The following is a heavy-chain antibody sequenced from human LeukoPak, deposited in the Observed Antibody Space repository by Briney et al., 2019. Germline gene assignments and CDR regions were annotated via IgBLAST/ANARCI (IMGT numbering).Heavy chain of an antibody. CDR3: ARLSSDAFDI. J-gene: IGHJ3*02. D-gene: IGHD1-26*01. CDR1: GGSINSYY. CDR2: IYTSGST. Sequence: PSETLSLNCTFSGGSINSYYWSWIRQPPGKALEWIGYIYTSGSTNYNPSLESRVTISVDTSKNQFSLKLSSVTAADTAVYYCARLSSDAFDIWGQGTMVTVSS. V-gene: IGHV4-4*09.